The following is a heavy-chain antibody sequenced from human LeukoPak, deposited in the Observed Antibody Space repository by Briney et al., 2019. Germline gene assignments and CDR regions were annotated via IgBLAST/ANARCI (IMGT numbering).Heavy chain of an antibody. CDR2: IYHSGST. V-gene: IGHV4-38-2*02. CDR3: ASSVEWNDPFDP. Sequence: PSETLSLTCTVSGYSISSGYYWGWIRQPPGKGLEWIGSIYHSGSTYYNPSLKSRVTISVDTSKNQFSLKLSSVTAADTAVYYCASSVEWNDPFDPWGQGALVTVSS. CDR1: GYSISSGYY. D-gene: IGHD1-1*01. J-gene: IGHJ5*02.